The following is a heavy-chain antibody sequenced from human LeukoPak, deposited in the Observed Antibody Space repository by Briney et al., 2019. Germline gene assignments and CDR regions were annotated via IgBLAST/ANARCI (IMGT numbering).Heavy chain of an antibody. CDR1: GFTFNNYA. Sequence: PGGSLRLSCAASGFTFNNYAMNWVRQAPGKGLEWVSSISGNDGRTYCAGSVKGRFTISRDNSKKTVYLQMNSLRAEDTAVYYCAKDWADFWSGYFLFDYWGRGTLVTVSS. V-gene: IGHV3-23*01. J-gene: IGHJ4*02. D-gene: IGHD3-3*01. CDR2: ISGNDGRT. CDR3: AKDWADFWSGYFLFDY.